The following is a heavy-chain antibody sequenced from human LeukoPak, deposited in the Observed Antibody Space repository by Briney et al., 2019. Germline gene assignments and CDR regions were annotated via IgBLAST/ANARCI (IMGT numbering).Heavy chain of an antibody. J-gene: IGHJ6*03. CDR1: GGTLSSYA. Sequence: SVKVSCKASGGTLSSYAISWVRQAPGQGLEWMGGIIPIFGTANYAQKFQGRVTITTDESTSTAYMELSSLRSEDTAVYYCASSSSAAYYYYYYYMDVWGKGTTVTVSS. CDR2: IIPIFGTA. V-gene: IGHV1-69*05. CDR3: ASSSSAAYYYYYYYMDV. D-gene: IGHD6-6*01.